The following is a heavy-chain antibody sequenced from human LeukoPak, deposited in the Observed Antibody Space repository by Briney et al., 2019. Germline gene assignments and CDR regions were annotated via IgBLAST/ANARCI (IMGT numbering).Heavy chain of an antibody. CDR1: GGSISSGDYY. CDR3: ARVQVGCGYLCYFDY. Sequence: PSETLSLTCTVSGGSISSGDYYWSWIRQPPGKGLEWIGYIYYSGSTYYNPSLKSRVTISVDTSKNQFSLKLSSVTAADTAVYYCARVQVGCGYLCYFDYWGQGTLVTVSS. D-gene: IGHD3-22*01. V-gene: IGHV4-30-4*08. J-gene: IGHJ4*02. CDR2: IYYSGST.